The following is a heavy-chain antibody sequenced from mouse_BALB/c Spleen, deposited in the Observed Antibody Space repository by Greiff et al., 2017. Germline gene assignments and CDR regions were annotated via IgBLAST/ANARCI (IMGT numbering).Heavy chain of an antibody. Sequence: VMLVESGAELVRPGVSVKISCKGSGYTFTDYAMHWVKQSHAKSLEWIGVISTYYGDASYNQKFKGKATMTVDKSSSTAYMELARLTSEDSAIYYCARSGLPYAMDYWGQGTSVTVSS. J-gene: IGHJ4*01. D-gene: IGHD2-4*01. CDR1: GYTFTDYA. V-gene: IGHV1S137*01. CDR2: ISTYYGDA. CDR3: ARSGLPYAMDY.